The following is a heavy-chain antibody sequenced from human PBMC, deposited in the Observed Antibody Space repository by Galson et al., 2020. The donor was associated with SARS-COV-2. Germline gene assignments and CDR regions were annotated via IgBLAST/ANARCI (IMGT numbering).Heavy chain of an antibody. Sequence: GGSLRLSCAASGFTFDDYAMHWVRQAPGKGLGWVSGISWNSGSTGYADSVKGRFTISRDNAKNSLYLQMNSLRAEDTALYYCIAVAGYIDYWGQGTLVTVSS. CDR3: IAVAGYIDY. V-gene: IGHV3-9*01. J-gene: IGHJ4*02. CDR2: ISWNSGST. D-gene: IGHD6-19*01. CDR1: GFTFDDYA.